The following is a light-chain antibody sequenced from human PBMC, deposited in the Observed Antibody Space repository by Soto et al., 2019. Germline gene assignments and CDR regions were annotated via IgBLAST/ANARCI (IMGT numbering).Light chain of an antibody. CDR2: GTS. J-gene: IGKJ1*01. V-gene: IGKV3D-15*01. CDR1: QSVSSN. Sequence: EIVMTQSPATLSVSPGERATLSCRASQSVSSNLAWYQQKPGQSPRLLIYGTSTRATGIPARFSGSGSGTDFTLTISSLQSEDFAIYYCQQYHNWPRTFGQGTKVDI. CDR3: QQYHNWPRT.